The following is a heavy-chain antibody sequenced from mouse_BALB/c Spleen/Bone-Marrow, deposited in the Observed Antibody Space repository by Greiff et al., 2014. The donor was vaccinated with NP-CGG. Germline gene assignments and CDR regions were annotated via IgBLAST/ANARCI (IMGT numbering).Heavy chain of an antibody. CDR3: ASATTATYYAMDY. D-gene: IGHD1-2*01. CDR2: IDPANGNT. J-gene: IGHJ4*01. CDR1: GFNIKDTY. Sequence: EVQFQQSGAELVKPGASVKLSCTASGFNIKDTYMHWVKQRPEQGLEWIGRIDPANGNTKYDPKFQGKATITTDTSSNTAYLQVSSLTSEDTAVYYCASATTATYYAMDYWGQGTSVTVSS. V-gene: IGHV14-3*02.